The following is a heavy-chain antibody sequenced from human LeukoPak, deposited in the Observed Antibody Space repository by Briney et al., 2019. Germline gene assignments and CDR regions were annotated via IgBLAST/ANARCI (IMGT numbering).Heavy chain of an antibody. J-gene: IGHJ5*02. CDR2: ISNDGGGT. CDR1: GFIFNNYG. D-gene: IGHD3-22*01. CDR3: AKGSSGYFADL. Sequence: GGSLRLSCAASGFIFNNYGLIWVRQAPGKGLEWVSAISNDGGGTQYADFVEGRFPISRDNSKNTLFLQMSSLRAEDTALYYCAKGSSGYFADLWGQGTLVTVSS. V-gene: IGHV3-23*01.